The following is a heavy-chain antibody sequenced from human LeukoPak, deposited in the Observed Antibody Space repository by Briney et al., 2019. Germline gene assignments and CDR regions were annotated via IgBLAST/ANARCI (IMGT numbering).Heavy chain of an antibody. CDR1: GFTVISNY. J-gene: IGHJ1*01. Sequence: PGRSLRLSCAASGFTVISNYMSWVRQAPGKGLEWVSVIYSGGSTYYADSVKGRFTISRDNSKNTLYLQMNSLRAEDTAVYYCARGGGVVALQRWGQGTLVTVSS. CDR3: ARGGGVVALQR. V-gene: IGHV3-66*01. D-gene: IGHD3-22*01. CDR2: IYSGGST.